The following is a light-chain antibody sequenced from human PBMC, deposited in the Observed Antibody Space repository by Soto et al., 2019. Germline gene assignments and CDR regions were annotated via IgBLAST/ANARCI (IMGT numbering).Light chain of an antibody. CDR1: SSNIGSNT. V-gene: IGLV1-44*01. CDR3: AAWDDGLNALV. Sequence: QSVLTQPPSASGTPGQTVIISCSGSSSNIGSNTVNWYQQLPGTAPKLLIFSNSQRPSGVPDRFSGSRSGTSASLPITGVPSEDEAHYYCAAWDDGLNALVFGGGTKLTVL. J-gene: IGLJ2*01. CDR2: SNS.